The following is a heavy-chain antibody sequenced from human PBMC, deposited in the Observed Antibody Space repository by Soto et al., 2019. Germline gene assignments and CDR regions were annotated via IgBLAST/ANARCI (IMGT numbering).Heavy chain of an antibody. V-gene: IGHV3-15*01. Sequence: PGGSLRLSCAASGFSFIDAWMGWVRQSPGRGLEWVGRIKARAHGGTTDFPAAIKGRFSISRDDSKNTLYLQVSSLQTEDTAVYHCTSDVGHMSLPLFSSWGQGTLVTVSS. CDR1: GFSFIDAW. CDR3: TSDVGHMSLPLFSS. D-gene: IGHD2-21*02. CDR2: IKARAHGGTT. J-gene: IGHJ5*02.